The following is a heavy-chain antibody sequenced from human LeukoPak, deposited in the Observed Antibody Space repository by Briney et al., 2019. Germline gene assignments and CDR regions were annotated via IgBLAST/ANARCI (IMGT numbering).Heavy chain of an antibody. J-gene: IGHJ5*02. CDR1: VLTFSNYG. CDR3: AVESYYDSSGRGGSWFDP. Sequence: GGPLRLSCAASVLTFSNYGMHWVREVPGRALEWVAAIWFDGIRKYYADSVKGRLTISRDNSKNTLYLQTNSLRAEDTAVYYCAVESYYDSSGRGGSWFDPWGQGTLVTVSS. D-gene: IGHD3-22*01. V-gene: IGHV3-33*01. CDR2: IWFDGIRK.